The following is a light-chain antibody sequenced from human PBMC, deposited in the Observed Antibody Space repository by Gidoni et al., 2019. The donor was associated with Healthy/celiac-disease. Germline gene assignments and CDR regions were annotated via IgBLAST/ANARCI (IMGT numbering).Light chain of an antibody. V-gene: IGKV3-11*01. CDR1: ESISSV. Sequence: EITLSQSLAPLSLSPGERATLSCRASESISSVLAWYQQKPGQSPRHLIYDASTRATSSPARFSGSGACADFFLTISSLEPEDVSVYYCQQRSNCPRLFTFGPRTKVEIK. J-gene: IGKJ3*01. CDR3: QQRSNCPRLFT. CDR2: DAS.